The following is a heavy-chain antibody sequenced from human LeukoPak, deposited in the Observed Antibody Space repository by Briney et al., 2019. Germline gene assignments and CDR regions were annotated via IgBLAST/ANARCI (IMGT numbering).Heavy chain of an antibody. CDR2: MSYDGSRE. Sequence: GGSLRLSCAASGFILSTHGMHWVRQAPGKGLEWVAGMSYDGSREDYADSVKGRFTISRDMSKNTLNLQMNSLRVEDTAMFYCARDLSFGSLDFRGQGTLVTVSS. V-gene: IGHV3-33*01. CDR3: ARDLSFGSLDF. D-gene: IGHD1-26*01. J-gene: IGHJ4*02. CDR1: GFILSTHG.